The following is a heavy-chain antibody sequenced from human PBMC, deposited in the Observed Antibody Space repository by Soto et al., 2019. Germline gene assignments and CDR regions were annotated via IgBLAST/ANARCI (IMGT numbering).Heavy chain of an antibody. CDR3: ARDTNFQLPDAFDI. J-gene: IGHJ3*02. D-gene: IGHD2-2*01. V-gene: IGHV3-74*01. CDR1: GSTFSSYW. Sequence: GGSLRLSCAASGSTFSSYWMHWVRQAPGKGLVWVSRINSDGSSTSYADSVKGRFTISRDNAKNTLYLQMNSLRAEDTAVYYCARDTNFQLPDAFDIWGQGTMVTVSS. CDR2: INSDGSST.